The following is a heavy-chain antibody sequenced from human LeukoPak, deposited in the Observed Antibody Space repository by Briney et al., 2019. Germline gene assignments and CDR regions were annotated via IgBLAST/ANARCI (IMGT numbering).Heavy chain of an antibody. J-gene: IGHJ4*02. CDR2: ISWNSGSI. Sequence: GGSLRLSCAASGFTFSSYAMSWVRQAPGKGLEWVSGISWNSGSIGYADSVKGRFTISRDNAKNSLYLQMNSLRAEDTALYYCAKDPDYYGSGHFDYWGQGTLVTVSS. CDR3: AKDPDYYGSGHFDY. CDR1: GFTFSSYA. V-gene: IGHV3-9*01. D-gene: IGHD3-10*01.